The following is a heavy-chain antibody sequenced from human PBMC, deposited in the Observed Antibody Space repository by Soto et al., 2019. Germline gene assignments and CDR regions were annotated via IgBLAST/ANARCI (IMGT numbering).Heavy chain of an antibody. CDR2: ISNNGGSA. D-gene: IGHD2-21*02. CDR1: GFTFSNSA. Sequence: EVQLLESGGGLVRPGGSLRLSCAASGFTFSNSAMNWVRQAPGKGLEWVSLISNNGGSASHADSVQGRFIISRDNSINTLYLQMNSLRAEDTAIYYCVREVGDWSSHGSFDFWGRGTMFTVSS. J-gene: IGHJ3*01. V-gene: IGHV3-23*01. CDR3: VREVGDWSSHGSFDF.